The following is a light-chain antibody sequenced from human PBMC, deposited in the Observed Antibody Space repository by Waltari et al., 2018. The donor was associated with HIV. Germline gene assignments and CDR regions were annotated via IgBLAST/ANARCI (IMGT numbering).Light chain of an antibody. J-gene: IGKJ2*01. CDR2: WAS. CDR1: QSVLYSSNNKNY. V-gene: IGKV4-1*01. Sequence: DIVMTQSPDSLPVFLGERATINCKPSQSVLYSSNNKNYLAWYQQKAGQPPKLLIYWASTRESGVPDRFSASGSGTDFSLTISSLQAEDLAVYYCQQYYSTPYTFGQGTKLEIK. CDR3: QQYYSTPYT.